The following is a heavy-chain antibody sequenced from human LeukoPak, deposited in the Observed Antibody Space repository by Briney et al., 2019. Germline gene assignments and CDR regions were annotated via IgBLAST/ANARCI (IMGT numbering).Heavy chain of an antibody. CDR2: ISGSGGST. D-gene: IGHD2-21*02. V-gene: IGHV3-23*01. CDR1: GFTFSSYA. CDR3: AKDVTIVVVTYFDY. Sequence: GGSLRLSCAASGFTFSSYAMSWVRQAPGKGLEWVSAISGSGGSTYYADSVKGRFTISRDNSRNTLYLQMNSLRAEDTAVYYCAKDVTIVVVTYFDYRGQGTLVTVSS. J-gene: IGHJ4*02.